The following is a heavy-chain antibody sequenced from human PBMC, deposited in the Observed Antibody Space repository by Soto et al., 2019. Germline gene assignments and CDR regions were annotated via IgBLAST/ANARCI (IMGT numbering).Heavy chain of an antibody. CDR2: ISGSGSYT. J-gene: IGHJ4*02. V-gene: IGHV3-23*01. Sequence: EVQLLESGGGLVQIGGSLRLSCAASGFTFSSYAMSWVRQAPGKGLEWVSAISGSGSYTYYADSVKGRFTISRDNSKNTLYVQKNTLRPEDTTVYYCARDGSYYDSPTESDYWGQRTLVTVSS. CDR1: GFTFSSYA. D-gene: IGHD3-22*01. CDR3: ARDGSYYDSPTESDY.